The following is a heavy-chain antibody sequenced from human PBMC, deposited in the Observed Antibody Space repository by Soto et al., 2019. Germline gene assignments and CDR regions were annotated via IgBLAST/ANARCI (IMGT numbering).Heavy chain of an antibody. D-gene: IGHD3-22*01. Sequence: ASVKVSCKASGGTFSSYAISWVRQAPGQGLEWMGGIIPIFGTANYAQKFQGRVTITADESTSTAYMELSSLRSEDTAVYYCARDLTHDSSGYWFDPWGQGTLVTVSS. CDR2: IIPIFGTA. CDR3: ARDLTHDSSGYWFDP. J-gene: IGHJ5*02. CDR1: GGTFSSYA. V-gene: IGHV1-69*13.